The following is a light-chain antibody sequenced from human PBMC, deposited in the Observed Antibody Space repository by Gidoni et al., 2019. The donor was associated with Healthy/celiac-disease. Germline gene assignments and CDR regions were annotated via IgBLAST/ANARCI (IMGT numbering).Light chain of an antibody. V-gene: IGKV3-15*01. Sequence: VMTQSPATLSVSPGERATLSCRASQRVSSNLAWYQQKPGQAPRLLIYGASTRATGIPARFSGSGSGTEFTLTISSLQSEDFAVYYCQQYNNWPLPFGGGTKVEIK. J-gene: IGKJ4*01. CDR1: QRVSSN. CDR2: GAS. CDR3: QQYNNWPLP.